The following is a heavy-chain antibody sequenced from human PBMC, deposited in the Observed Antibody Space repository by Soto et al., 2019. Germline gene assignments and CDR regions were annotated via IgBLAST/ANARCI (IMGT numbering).Heavy chain of an antibody. J-gene: IGHJ6*03. V-gene: IGHV1-18*01. Sequence: QVRLVQSGAEVKKPGASVKVSCKASGYTFTSYGITWVRQAPGQGLEWMGWISAYNGNTNYTQKLQGRVTMTTDTSKSTAYMELRSLRSDDTAVYYCARGGLLELRDEYYYYYMDVWGKGTTVTVSS. D-gene: IGHD1-7*01. CDR1: GYTFTSYG. CDR3: ARGGLLELRDEYYYYYMDV. CDR2: ISAYNGNT.